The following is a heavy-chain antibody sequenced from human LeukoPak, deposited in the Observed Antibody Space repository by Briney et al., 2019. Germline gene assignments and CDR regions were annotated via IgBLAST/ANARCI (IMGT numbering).Heavy chain of an antibody. J-gene: IGHJ4*02. CDR2: ISGSGGNT. CDR3: AREGGNGDELDY. CDR1: GFTFRNYA. D-gene: IGHD2-8*01. Sequence: GGSLRLSCAASGFTFRNYAMIWVRQAPGKGLEWVSGISGSGGNTFYADSVKGRFTVSRDNSKNTLYVQMNSLRAEDTAIYYCAREGGNGDELDYWGQGTLFTVSS. V-gene: IGHV3-23*01.